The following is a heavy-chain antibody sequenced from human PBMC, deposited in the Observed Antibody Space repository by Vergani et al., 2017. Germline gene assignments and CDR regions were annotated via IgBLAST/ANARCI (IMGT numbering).Heavy chain of an antibody. J-gene: IGHJ1*01. CDR2: IWYDGSNK. CDR3: AKGIIAVAGTEYFQH. V-gene: IGHV3-33*06. Sequence: QVQLVESGGGVVQPGRSLRLSCAASGFTFSSYGMHWVRQAPGKGLEWVAVIWYDGSNKYYADSVKGRFTISRDNSKNTLYLQMNSLRAEDTAVYYCAKGIIAVAGTEYFQHWGQGTLVTVSS. D-gene: IGHD6-19*01. CDR1: GFTFSSYG.